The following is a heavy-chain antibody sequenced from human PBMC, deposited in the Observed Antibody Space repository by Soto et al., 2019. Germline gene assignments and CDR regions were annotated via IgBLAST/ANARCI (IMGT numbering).Heavy chain of an antibody. J-gene: IGHJ6*02. V-gene: IGHV1-46*01. Sequence: QVQLVQSGAEVKKPGASVKVSCKASGYTFTSYYMHWVRQAPGQGLEWMGIINPSGGSTSYAQKFKGRVTMTRDTSTSTVYMELSSLRSEDTAVYYCARDLNSSGWYYYYYYGMDVWGQGTTVTVSS. CDR1: GYTFTSYY. CDR3: ARDLNSSGWYYYYYYGMDV. CDR2: INPSGGST. D-gene: IGHD6-19*01.